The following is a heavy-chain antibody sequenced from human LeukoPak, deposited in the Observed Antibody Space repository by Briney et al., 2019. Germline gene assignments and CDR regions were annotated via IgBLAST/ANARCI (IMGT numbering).Heavy chain of an antibody. J-gene: IGHJ4*02. D-gene: IGHD3-10*01. V-gene: IGHV1-2*02. Sequence: ASVKVSCKASGYTFTGYYMHWVRQAPGQGLEWMGWINPNSGGTNYAQKFQGRVSMTRDTSISTAYMELSRLRSDDTAVHYCARDLIWFGESNVDYWGQGTLVTVSS. CDR3: ARDLIWFGESNVDY. CDR1: GYTFTGYY. CDR2: INPNSGGT.